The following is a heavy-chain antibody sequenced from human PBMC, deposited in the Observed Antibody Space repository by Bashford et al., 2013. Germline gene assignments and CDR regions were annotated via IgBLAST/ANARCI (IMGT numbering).Heavy chain of an antibody. Sequence: VASVKVSCKASGYTFTSYYMHWVRQAPGQGLEWMGIINPSGGSTSYAQKFQGRVTMTRDTSTSTVYMELSSLRSEDTAVYYCARSFVYYDSSGYYYALDYWGQGTLVTVSS. CDR2: INPSGGST. J-gene: IGHJ4*02. D-gene: IGHD3-22*01. V-gene: IGHV1-46*01. CDR3: ARSFVYYDSSGYYYALDY. CDR1: GYTFTSYY.